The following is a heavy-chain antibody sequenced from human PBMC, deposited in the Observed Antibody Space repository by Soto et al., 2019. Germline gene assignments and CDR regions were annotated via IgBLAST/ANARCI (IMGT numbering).Heavy chain of an antibody. J-gene: IGHJ4*02. CDR1: GVTFNSYA. Sequence: GGSLSLSCAASGVTFNSYAMHWVRQATGKGLEWVAVISYDGSNKYYADSVKGRFTISRDNSKNTLYLQMNSLRAEDTAVYYCARDRIYYGSGSYYPTQSYYFDYWGQGTLVTVSS. D-gene: IGHD3-10*01. CDR3: ARDRIYYGSGSYYPTQSYYFDY. CDR2: ISYDGSNK. V-gene: IGHV3-30-3*01.